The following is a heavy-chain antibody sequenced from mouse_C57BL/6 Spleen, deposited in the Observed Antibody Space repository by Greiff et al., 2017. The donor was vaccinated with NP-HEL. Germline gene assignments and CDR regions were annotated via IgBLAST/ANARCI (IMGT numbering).Heavy chain of an antibody. D-gene: IGHD1-1*01. CDR2: IDPSDSYT. J-gene: IGHJ2*01. CDR3: ASVVATYYFDY. Sequence: VQLQQPGAELVRPGTSVKLSCKASGYTFTSYWMHWVKQRPGQGLEWIGVIDPSDSYTNYTQKFKGKATLTVDTSSSTAYMQLSSLTSEDSAVYYCASVVATYYFDYWGQGTTLTVSS. CDR1: GYTFTSYW. V-gene: IGHV1-59*01.